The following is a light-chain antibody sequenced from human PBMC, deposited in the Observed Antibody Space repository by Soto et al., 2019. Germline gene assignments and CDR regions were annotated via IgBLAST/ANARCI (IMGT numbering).Light chain of an antibody. V-gene: IGKV1-39*01. CDR1: QSITNS. Sequence: DIQMTQSPSSLSASVGDRVTITCRASQSITNSLNWYQHKPGKAPTLVVYAASSLQSGVPSRFSGSGCGTDFNLTISRLRPEDFATYFCQQGHSMPFTFGPRTKVDIK. CDR3: QQGHSMPFT. CDR2: AAS. J-gene: IGKJ3*01.